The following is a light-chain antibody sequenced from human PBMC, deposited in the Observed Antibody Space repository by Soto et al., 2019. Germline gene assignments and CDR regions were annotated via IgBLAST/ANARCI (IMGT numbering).Light chain of an antibody. V-gene: IGKV3-20*01. J-gene: IGKJ1*01. CDR1: QSVSSSY. Sequence: FVLPQSPGTLSLSPGERATLSCRASQSVSSSYLAWYQQKPGQAPRLLIYGASSRATGIPDRFSGSGSGTDFTLTISRLEPEDFAVYYCQQYGSSRTFGQGTKVDI. CDR2: GAS. CDR3: QQYGSSRT.